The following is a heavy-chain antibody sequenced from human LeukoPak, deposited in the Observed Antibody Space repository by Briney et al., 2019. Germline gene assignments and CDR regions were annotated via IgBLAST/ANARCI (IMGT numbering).Heavy chain of an antibody. J-gene: IGHJ3*02. D-gene: IGHD3-22*01. V-gene: IGHV1-69*05. Sequence: ASVKVSCKASGGTFSSYAISWLRQAPGQGLEWMGGIIPIFGTANYAQKFQGRVTITTDESTSTAYMELSSLRSEDTAVYYCARDTYYDSSGYYDPPRAFDIWGQGTMVTVSS. CDR1: GGTFSSYA. CDR2: IIPIFGTA. CDR3: ARDTYYDSSGYYDPPRAFDI.